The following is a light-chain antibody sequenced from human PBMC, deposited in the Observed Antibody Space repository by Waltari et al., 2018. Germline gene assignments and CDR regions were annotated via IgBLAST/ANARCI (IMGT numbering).Light chain of an antibody. CDR1: QSVGTSY. Sequence: IVLTQSPATLSLSPGERATLSRRASQSVGTSYLAWYQQTPGQAPRLLIYGASSRATGIPDRFSGSGSGTDFTLTISRLEPEDFAVYFCQQYGDSPSFGQGTKLEMK. V-gene: IGKV3-20*01. J-gene: IGKJ2*01. CDR3: QQYGDSPS. CDR2: GAS.